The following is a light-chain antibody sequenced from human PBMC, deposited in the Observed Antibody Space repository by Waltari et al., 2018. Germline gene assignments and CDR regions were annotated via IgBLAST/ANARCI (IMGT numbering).Light chain of an antibody. J-gene: IGLJ2*01. Sequence: QSALTQPPSVSGAPGQRITISCTGSGSNIGASYDVHWYQQFPGTAPKLLLSANNNRPSGVPDRFFGSKTGTSASLAITGLQAEDEADYYCQSYDRSLSVVFGGGTKLTVL. CDR2: ANN. V-gene: IGLV1-40*01. CDR3: QSYDRSLSVV. CDR1: GSNIGASYD.